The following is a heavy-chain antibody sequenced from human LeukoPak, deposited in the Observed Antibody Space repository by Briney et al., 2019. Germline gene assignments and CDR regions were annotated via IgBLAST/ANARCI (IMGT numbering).Heavy chain of an antibody. Sequence: GGSLRLSCVASGFTFGTYAMSWVRQAPGKGLEWVSAISGGVGSTYYADSVKGRFTISRDISKSTLYLQMNSLRAEDTAVYYCANKWQAFDYWGQGTLVIVSS. J-gene: IGHJ4*02. V-gene: IGHV3-23*01. CDR3: ANKWQAFDY. D-gene: IGHD5-12*01. CDR2: ISGGVGST. CDR1: GFTFGTYA.